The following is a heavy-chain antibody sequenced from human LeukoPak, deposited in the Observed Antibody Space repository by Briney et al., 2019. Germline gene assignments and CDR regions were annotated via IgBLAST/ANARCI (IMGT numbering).Heavy chain of an antibody. CDR2: IYYSGST. V-gene: IGHV4-30-4*01. CDR3: ARGDSYGLILIDY. Sequence: PSETLSLTCTVSGGSISSGDYYWSWIRQPPGKGLEWIGYIYYSGSTYYNPSLKSRVTISVDTSKNQFSLKLSSVTAADTAVYYCARGDSYGLILIDYWGQGTLVTVS. J-gene: IGHJ4*02. D-gene: IGHD5-18*01. CDR1: GGSISSGDYY.